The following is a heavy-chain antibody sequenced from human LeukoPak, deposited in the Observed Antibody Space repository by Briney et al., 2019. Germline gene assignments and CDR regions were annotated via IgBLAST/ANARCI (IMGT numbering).Heavy chain of an antibody. CDR3: SRSAPDFYYAMDV. CDR1: GDRVSSNSAA. Sequence: SQTLSLTCAISGDRVSSNSAAWNWIRQSPSRGLEWLGRTYYRSKWYNDYALSVKSRITINPDTSKNQFSLPLNSVTPDDTAIYYCSRSAPDFYYAMDVWGQGTTVTVSS. J-gene: IGHJ6*02. V-gene: IGHV6-1*01. CDR2: TYYRSKWYN.